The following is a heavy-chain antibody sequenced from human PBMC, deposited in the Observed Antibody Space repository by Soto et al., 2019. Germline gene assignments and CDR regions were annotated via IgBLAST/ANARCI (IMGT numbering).Heavy chain of an antibody. CDR2: IYHSGYT. D-gene: IGHD1-1*01. CDR3: ARDQLEGNWFDP. V-gene: IGHV4-30-2*01. CDR1: GSSISSGGYS. Sequence: PSETLSLTCTVSGSSISSGGYSWNWIRQAPGKGLEWIGYIYHSGYTLYNPSLKGRVTISVDKSKNHFSLNLTSVTAADTAVYYCARDQLEGNWFDPWGQGTLVTVSS. J-gene: IGHJ5*02.